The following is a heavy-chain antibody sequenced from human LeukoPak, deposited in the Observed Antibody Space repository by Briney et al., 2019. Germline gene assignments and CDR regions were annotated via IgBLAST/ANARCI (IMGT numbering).Heavy chain of an antibody. V-gene: IGHV1-2*02. J-gene: IGHJ4*02. Sequence: ASVKVSCKTSGYTFTGHYLHWVRQAPGQGLEWMGWINPNSGDTNYALKFQGRVALTRDTSISTAYMDLSRLRSDDTAVYYCATSNMVATTSTFDYWGQGTLVTVSS. CDR3: ATSNMVATTSTFDY. D-gene: IGHD5-12*01. CDR2: INPNSGDT. CDR1: GYTFTGHY.